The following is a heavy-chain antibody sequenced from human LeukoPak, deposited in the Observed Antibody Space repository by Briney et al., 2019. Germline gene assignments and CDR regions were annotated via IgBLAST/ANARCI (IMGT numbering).Heavy chain of an antibody. CDR3: ARTYCSSTSCYTQWFDP. D-gene: IGHD2-2*01. Sequence: SVKVSCKASGGTFSSYTISWVRQAPGQGLEWMGRIIPMLGIVNYAQKLQGRVTTTADQSTSTAYMELSSLRSEDTAIYYCARTYCSSTSCYTQWFDPWGQGTLVTVSS. V-gene: IGHV1-69*02. J-gene: IGHJ5*02. CDR1: GGTFSSYT. CDR2: IIPMLGIV.